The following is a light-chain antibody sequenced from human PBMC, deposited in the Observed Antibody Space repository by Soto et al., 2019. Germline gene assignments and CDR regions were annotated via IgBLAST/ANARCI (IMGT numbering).Light chain of an antibody. CDR3: ASHGVSNV. Sequence: LTQPPSASGSPGQSVTISCTGTDSDVGGHNYVSWYQQHPGRAPKLIIYEVSKRPSGVPDRFSGSKSGSTASLTVSGLQAEDEADYYCASHGVSNVFGTGTKVTVL. CDR2: EVS. J-gene: IGLJ1*01. V-gene: IGLV2-8*01. CDR1: DSDVGGHNY.